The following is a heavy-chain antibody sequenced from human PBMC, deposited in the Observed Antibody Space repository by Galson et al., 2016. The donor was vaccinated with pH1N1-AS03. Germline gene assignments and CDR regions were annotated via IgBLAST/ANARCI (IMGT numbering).Heavy chain of an antibody. V-gene: IGHV2-5*02. CDR3: ALPNSGGNAFEI. CDR2: VYWDETR. Sequence: PALVKPTQTLTLTCSVSGVSVPSSGVSVGWFRQPPGKALEWLALVYWDETRRYRPSLKNRLTITKDSSKNQVVLTVTSVDPMDIATYFCALPNSGGNAFEIWGPGTMVTVSS. J-gene: IGHJ3*02. D-gene: IGHD2/OR15-2a*01. CDR1: GVSVPSSGVS.